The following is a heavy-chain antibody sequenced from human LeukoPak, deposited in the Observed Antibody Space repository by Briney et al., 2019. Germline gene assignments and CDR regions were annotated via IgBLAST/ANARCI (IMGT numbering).Heavy chain of an antibody. Sequence: PGGSLRLSCAASGFIFNTYWMTWVRQAPGKGLEWGANIKEDGSEKYYVDSVRGRFTISRDNAKNSLHLQMNSLRVEDTAVYYCARGVRGYCSRISCWGGGYYYYMDVWGKGTTVTVSS. CDR3: ARGVRGYCSRISCWGGGYYYYMDV. CDR1: GFIFNTYW. CDR2: IKEDGSEK. J-gene: IGHJ6*03. V-gene: IGHV3-7*01. D-gene: IGHD2-2*01.